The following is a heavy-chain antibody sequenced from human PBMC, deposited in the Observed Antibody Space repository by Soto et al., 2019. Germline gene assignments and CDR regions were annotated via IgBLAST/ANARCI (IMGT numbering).Heavy chain of an antibody. Sequence: VQLVQSGAEVKKPGSSVKVSCKASGGTFSSYAISWVRQAPGQGLEWMGGIIPIFGTANYAQKFQGRVTITADESTSTAYMELSSLRSEDTAVYYCARNDFWSGYYTPYYYGMDVWGQGTTVTVSS. D-gene: IGHD3-3*01. CDR2: IIPIFGTA. V-gene: IGHV1-69*01. CDR1: GGTFSSYA. CDR3: ARNDFWSGYYTPYYYGMDV. J-gene: IGHJ6*02.